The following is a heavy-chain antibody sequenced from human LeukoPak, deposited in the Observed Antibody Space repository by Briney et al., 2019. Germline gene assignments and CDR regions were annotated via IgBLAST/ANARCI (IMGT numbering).Heavy chain of an antibody. CDR3: ARDRYNWNYGTRYFDL. J-gene: IGHJ2*01. CDR1: GGAISSYY. D-gene: IGHD1-7*01. V-gene: IGHV4-4*07. Sequence: SETLSLTCTVSGGAISSYYWSWIRQPAGKGLEWIGRIYTSGSTNYNPSLKSRVTMSVDTSKNQFSLKLSSVTAADTAVYYCARDRYNWNYGTRYFDLWGRGTLVTVSS. CDR2: IYTSGST.